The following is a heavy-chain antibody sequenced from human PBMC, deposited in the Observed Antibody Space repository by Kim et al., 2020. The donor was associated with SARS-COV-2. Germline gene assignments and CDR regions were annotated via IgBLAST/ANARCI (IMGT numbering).Heavy chain of an antibody. CDR3: AREGGYGDAFDI. J-gene: IGHJ3*02. V-gene: IGHV4-59*01. D-gene: IGHD5-12*01. Sequence: NYHPSLKSRGAIFVVTSKNQFFLKLSSVTAADTAVYYCAREGGYGDAFDIWGQGTMVTVSS.